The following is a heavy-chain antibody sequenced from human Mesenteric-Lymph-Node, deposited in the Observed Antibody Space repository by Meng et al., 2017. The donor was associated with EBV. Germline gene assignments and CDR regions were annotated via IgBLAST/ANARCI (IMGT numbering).Heavy chain of an antibody. CDR3: ARGSGSYESLDY. D-gene: IGHD1-26*01. CDR2: ISSSGSTI. CDR1: GFTFSDYF. J-gene: IGHJ4*02. V-gene: IGHV3-11*01. Sequence: QVRRVESGGGLVKPGGSLSLFCAASGFTFSDYFMSWLRQAPGKGLEWVSYISSSGSTIYYTDSVKGRFTISRDNAKNSLYLQMDSLRAEDTAVYYCARGSGSYESLDYWGQGTLVTVSS.